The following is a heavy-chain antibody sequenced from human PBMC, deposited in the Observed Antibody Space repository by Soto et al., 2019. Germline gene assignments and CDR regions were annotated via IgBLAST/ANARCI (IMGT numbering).Heavy chain of an antibody. Sequence: QEKLQESGPGLVKPSQTLSLTCTVSGGSISSGGYYWSWIRQHPGKGLEWIGYIYYSGSTYYNPSLKSRVTISVDTSKNQFSLKLSSVTAADTAVYYCARDHRGITGTTEKYYFHYWGQGTLVTVSS. D-gene: IGHD1-20*01. J-gene: IGHJ4*02. CDR2: IYYSGST. CDR3: ARDHRGITGTTEKYYFHY. V-gene: IGHV4-31*03. CDR1: GGSISSGGYY.